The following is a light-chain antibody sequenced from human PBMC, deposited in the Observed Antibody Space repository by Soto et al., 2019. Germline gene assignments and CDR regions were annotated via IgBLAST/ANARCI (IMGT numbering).Light chain of an antibody. V-gene: IGLV2-14*01. CDR2: EVS. CDR3: SSYTSSSTL. Sequence: QSALTQPASVSGSPGQSITISCSGTSSDVGSYDHVAWYQQFPDKAPKLMIYEVSNRPSGVSNRFSGSKSGNTASLTISGLQTEDEADYYCSSYTSSSTLFGTGTKVTVL. J-gene: IGLJ1*01. CDR1: SSDVGSYDH.